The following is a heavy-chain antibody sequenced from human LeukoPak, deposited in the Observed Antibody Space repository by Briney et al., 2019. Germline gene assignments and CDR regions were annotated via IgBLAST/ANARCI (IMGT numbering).Heavy chain of an antibody. J-gene: IGHJ4*02. Sequence: PGGSLRLSCAASGFTFSSYDLSWVRQAPGKGLECVAAIDRGVGSTYYADSVKGRFTISRDISKITLYLQMNSLRPEDTAVYYCAKDKGAYGSETGFDIWGQGILVTVSS. CDR1: GFTFSSYD. CDR2: IDRGVGST. CDR3: AKDKGAYGSETGFDI. V-gene: IGHV3-23*01. D-gene: IGHD4-17*01.